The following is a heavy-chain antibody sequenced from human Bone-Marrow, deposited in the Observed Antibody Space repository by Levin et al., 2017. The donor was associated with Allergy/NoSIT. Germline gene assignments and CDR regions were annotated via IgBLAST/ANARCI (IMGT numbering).Heavy chain of an antibody. V-gene: IGHV3-30*18. CDR3: AKPRTGYSSSWADFDY. J-gene: IGHJ4*02. D-gene: IGHD6-13*01. CDR1: GFTFSSYG. Sequence: GESLKISCAASGFTFSSYGMHWVRQAPGKGLEWVAVISYDGSNKYYADSVKGRFTISRDNSKNTLYLQMNSLRAEDTAVYYCAKPRTGYSSSWADFDYWGQGTLVTVSS. CDR2: ISYDGSNK.